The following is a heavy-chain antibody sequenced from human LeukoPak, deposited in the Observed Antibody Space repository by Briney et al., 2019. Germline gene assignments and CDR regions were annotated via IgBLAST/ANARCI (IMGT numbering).Heavy chain of an antibody. Sequence: PGGSLRLSCAASGFTFSIYAMSWVRQAPGKGLQWVSSITSSGDGTYYADSVKGRFTISRDNSENMLYLQMNSLRAEDTAVYFCAKDRPNYYGSNGHYYRRDGDYWGQGTLVTVSS. D-gene: IGHD3-22*01. CDR3: AKDRPNYYGSNGHYYRRDGDY. CDR2: ITSSGDGT. V-gene: IGHV3-23*01. CDR1: GFTFSIYA. J-gene: IGHJ4*02.